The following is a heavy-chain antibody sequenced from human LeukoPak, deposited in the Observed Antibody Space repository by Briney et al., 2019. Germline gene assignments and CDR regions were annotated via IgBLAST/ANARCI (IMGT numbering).Heavy chain of an antibody. V-gene: IGHV3-21*05. CDR1: GFTLNSYW. D-gene: IGHD1-26*01. CDR2: IRASGDHL. Sequence: KSGGSLRLSCAASGFTLNSYWMTWVRQAPGKGLEWVSYIRASGDHLFYANSLEGRFTISRDNAKNSLYLQMNSLRPEDTAVYYCARSLGGTALDYRGQGTLVTVSS. CDR3: ARSLGGTALDY. J-gene: IGHJ4*02.